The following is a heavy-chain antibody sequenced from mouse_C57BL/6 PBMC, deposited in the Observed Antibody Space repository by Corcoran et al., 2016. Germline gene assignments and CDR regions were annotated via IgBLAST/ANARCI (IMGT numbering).Heavy chain of an antibody. CDR2: INTYSGVP. D-gene: IGHD1-1*01. J-gene: IGHJ3*01. CDR1: GYTFTTYG. Sequence: QIQLVQSGPELKNPGETVKISCKASGYTFTTYGMSWVKQAPGKGLKWMGWINTYSGVPTYADDFKGRFAFSLETSASTAYLQINNLKNEDTATYFCARELYGSSYAWFAYWGQGTLVTVSA. V-gene: IGHV9-3*01. CDR3: ARELYGSSYAWFAY.